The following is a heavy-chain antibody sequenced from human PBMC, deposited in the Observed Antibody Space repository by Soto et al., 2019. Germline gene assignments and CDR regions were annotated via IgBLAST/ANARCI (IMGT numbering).Heavy chain of an antibody. CDR3: ARGGGSPDC. CDR2: IYYSGST. Sequence: QVQLQESGPGLVKPSETLSLTCTVSGGSISSYYWSWIRQPPGKGLEWIGYIYYSGSTNYNPSLKSRVTISVDTSKNQFSLKLSSVNAADTAVYYCARGGGSPDCWGQGTLFTVSS. V-gene: IGHV4-59*08. J-gene: IGHJ4*02. D-gene: IGHD1-26*01. CDR1: GGSISSYY.